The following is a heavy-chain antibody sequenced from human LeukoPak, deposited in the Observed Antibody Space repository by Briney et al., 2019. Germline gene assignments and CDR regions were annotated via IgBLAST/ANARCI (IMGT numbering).Heavy chain of an antibody. CDR3: ARASRSGDFGDYDLAV. J-gene: IGHJ4*02. V-gene: IGHV3-30*02. CDR1: GFTFSIFG. CDR2: IRFDGSDK. D-gene: IGHD4-17*01. Sequence: PGESLRLSCAASGFTFSIFGMNWVRQAPGKGLEWLAFIRFDGSDKSYLDSLRGRFTISRDNSKNTLFLQINNVRPEDTAVYYCARASRSGDFGDYDLAVWGQGTLVTVSS.